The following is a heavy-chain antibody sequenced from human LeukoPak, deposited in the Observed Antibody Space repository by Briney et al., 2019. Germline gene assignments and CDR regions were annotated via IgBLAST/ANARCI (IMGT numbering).Heavy chain of an antibody. Sequence: PSETLSLTCAAYGGSFNSYYWSWIRQSPGKGLEWIGEINHSGSTNYNPSLESRVTISVDTSKKQFLLKLTSVTAADTAVYFCARRRVLMFNSIDYWGQGTLVTVSS. CDR1: GGSFNSYY. J-gene: IGHJ4*02. CDR3: ARRRVLMFNSIDY. D-gene: IGHD3-10*02. V-gene: IGHV4-34*01. CDR2: INHSGST.